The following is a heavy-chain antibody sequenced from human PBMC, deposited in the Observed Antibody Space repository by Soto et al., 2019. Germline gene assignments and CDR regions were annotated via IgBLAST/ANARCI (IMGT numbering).Heavy chain of an antibody. J-gene: IGHJ6*03. D-gene: IGHD2-15*01. CDR2: MNPNSGNT. CDR3: ARDQGRYCSGGSCYGSYFYYYTDV. Sequence: ASVKVSCKASGYTFTSYDINWVRQATGQGLEWMGWMNPNSGNTAYAQKFQGRVTMTRDTSISTAYMELSSLRSDDTAVYYCARDQGRYCSGGSCYGSYFYYYTDVWGKGTTVTVSS. CDR1: GYTFTSYD. V-gene: IGHV1-8*01.